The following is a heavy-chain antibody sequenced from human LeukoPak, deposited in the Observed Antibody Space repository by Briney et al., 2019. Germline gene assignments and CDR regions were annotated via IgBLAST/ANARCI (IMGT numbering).Heavy chain of an antibody. V-gene: IGHV4-34*01. Sequence: SETLSLTCAVYGGSFSGYYWSWIRQPPGKGLEWIGEINHSGSTNYNPSLKSRVTISVDTSENQFSLKLSSVTAADTAVYYCARGPAGSGWYVYWGQGTLVTVSS. CDR3: ARGPAGSGWYVY. J-gene: IGHJ4*02. D-gene: IGHD6-19*01. CDR2: INHSGST. CDR1: GGSFSGYY.